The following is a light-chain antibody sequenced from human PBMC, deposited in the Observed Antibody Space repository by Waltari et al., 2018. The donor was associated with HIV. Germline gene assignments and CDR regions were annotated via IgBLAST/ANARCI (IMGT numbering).Light chain of an antibody. CDR2: GAS. J-gene: IGKJ2*01. CDR3: QQYGSSPQT. CDR1: QSVSSSS. V-gene: IGKV3-20*01. Sequence: EIVLTQSPGTLSLSPGERATLSCRASQSVSSSSLAWYQQKPGQAPRLLIYGASSRATDIPDRFSGSGSGTDFTLTISRLEPEDFVVYYCQQYGSSPQTFGQGTKLEIK.